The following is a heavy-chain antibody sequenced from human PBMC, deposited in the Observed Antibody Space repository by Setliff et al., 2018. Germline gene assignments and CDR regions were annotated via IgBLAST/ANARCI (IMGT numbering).Heavy chain of an antibody. CDR2: IYYRGTT. Sequence: PSETLSLTCTVSGGFIRDYYWNWIRQSPGKGLEWIGYIYYRGTTNYNSSLKSRVTISIDTSKNQFSLKLSSATAADTAVYFCAAVGIDAGGGWFDPWGHGIPVTVSS. J-gene: IGHJ5*02. V-gene: IGHV4-59*01. CDR1: GGFIRDYY. CDR3: AAVGIDAGGGWFDP. D-gene: IGHD1-26*01.